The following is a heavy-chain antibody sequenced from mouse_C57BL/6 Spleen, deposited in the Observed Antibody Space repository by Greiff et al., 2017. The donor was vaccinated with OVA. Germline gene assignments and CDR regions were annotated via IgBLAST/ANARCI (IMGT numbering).Heavy chain of an antibody. J-gene: IGHJ2*01. CDR2: INPNNGGT. CDR1: GYTFTDYY. V-gene: IGHV1-26*01. CDR3: ARWDYSNYEGSFDY. Sequence: VQLQQSGPELVKPGASVKISCKASGYTFTDYYMNWVKQSHGKSLEWIGDINPNNGGTSYNQKFKGKATLTVDKSSSTAYMELRSLTSEDSAVYYCARWDYSNYEGSFDYWGQGTTLTVSS. D-gene: IGHD2-5*01.